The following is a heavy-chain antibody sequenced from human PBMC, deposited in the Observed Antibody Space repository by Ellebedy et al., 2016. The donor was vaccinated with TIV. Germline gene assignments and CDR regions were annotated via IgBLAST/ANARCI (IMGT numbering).Heavy chain of an antibody. D-gene: IGHD3-10*01. CDR1: GGSFSGYY. CDR2: INHSGST. J-gene: IGHJ4*02. V-gene: IGHV4-34*01. Sequence: GSLRLXXAVYGGSFSGYYWSWIRQPPGKGLEWIGEINHSGSTNYNPSLKSRVTISVDTSKNQFSLKLSSVTAADTAVYYCARGRMYYYGSGSYPLDYWGQGTLVTVSS. CDR3: ARGRMYYYGSGSYPLDY.